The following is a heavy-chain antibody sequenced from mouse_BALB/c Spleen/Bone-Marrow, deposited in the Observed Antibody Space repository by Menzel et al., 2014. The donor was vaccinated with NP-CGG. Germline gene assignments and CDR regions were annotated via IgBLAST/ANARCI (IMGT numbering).Heavy chain of an antibody. V-gene: IGHV1-7*01. CDR3: ARNYDYDGGYYAMDY. CDR1: GYNFISYW. CDR2: INPSTGYT. J-gene: IGHJ4*01. D-gene: IGHD2-4*01. Sequence: VQLQQSGAELAKPGASVKMFCKASGYNFISYWMHWVKQRPGQGLEWIGYINPSTGYTEYNQKFKDKATLTADKSSSKAYMQLSSLTSEDSAVYYCARNYDYDGGYYAMDYWGQGTSVTVSS.